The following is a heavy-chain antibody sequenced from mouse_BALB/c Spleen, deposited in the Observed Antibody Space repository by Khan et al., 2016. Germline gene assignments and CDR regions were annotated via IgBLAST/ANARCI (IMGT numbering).Heavy chain of an antibody. CDR3: TRSPTATRYFDV. CDR1: GYSITSDYA. Sequence: EVELVESGPGLVKPSQSLSLTCTATGYSITSDYAWNWIRQFPGNKLEWMGYIRYSGSTTYNPSPKSRISITRDTSKNQFFLQLYSVTTEDTATDYCTRSPTATRYFDVWGAGTTVTVSS. J-gene: IGHJ1*01. D-gene: IGHD1-2*01. V-gene: IGHV3-2*02. CDR2: IRYSGST.